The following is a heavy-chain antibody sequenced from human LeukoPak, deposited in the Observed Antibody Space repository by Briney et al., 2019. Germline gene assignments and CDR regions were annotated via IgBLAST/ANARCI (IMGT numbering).Heavy chain of an antibody. V-gene: IGHV3-48*02. D-gene: IGHD1-26*01. J-gene: IGHJ4*02. CDR2: ISSSGTIT. CDR3: ARDRLGGTDS. CDR1: GFTFTSYW. Sequence: GGSLRLSCAASGFTFTSYWMHWVRQAPGKGLELVLHISSSGTITHYADSVKGRFTITRDNAKNLTFLQMNSLRDEDTAVYYCARDRLGGTDSWGQGTLVTVSS.